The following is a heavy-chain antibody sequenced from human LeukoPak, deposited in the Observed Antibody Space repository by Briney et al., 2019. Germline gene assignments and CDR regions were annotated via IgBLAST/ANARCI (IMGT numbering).Heavy chain of an antibody. J-gene: IGHJ4*02. CDR1: GFTFSSYA. V-gene: IGHV3-23*01. Sequence: GGSLRLSCAASGFTFSSYAMSWVRQAPGKGLEWVSAISGSGGSTYYADSVKGRFTISRDNSKNTLYLQMNSLRAEDTAVYYCAKGYCSGGSCLTVVDYWGQGTLVTVSS. CDR2: ISGSGGST. D-gene: IGHD2-15*01. CDR3: AKGYCSGGSCLTVVDY.